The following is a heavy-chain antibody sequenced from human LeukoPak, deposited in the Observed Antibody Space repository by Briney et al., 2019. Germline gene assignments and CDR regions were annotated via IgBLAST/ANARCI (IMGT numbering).Heavy chain of an antibody. D-gene: IGHD3-9*01. Sequence: GGSLRLSCAAPGFTFSDYYMSWIRQAPGKGLEWVSYISSSGSTIYYADSVKGRFTISRDNAKNSLYLQMNSLRAEDTAVYYCARDPYLTYYDILTDDSSDYWGQGTLVTVSS. CDR1: GFTFSDYY. J-gene: IGHJ4*02. CDR2: ISSSGSTI. V-gene: IGHV3-11*01. CDR3: ARDPYLTYYDILTDDSSDY.